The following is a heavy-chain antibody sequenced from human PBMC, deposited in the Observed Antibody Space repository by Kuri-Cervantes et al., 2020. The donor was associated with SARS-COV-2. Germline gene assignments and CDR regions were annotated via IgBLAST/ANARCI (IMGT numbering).Heavy chain of an antibody. Sequence: ESLKISCAVYGGSFSGYYWSWIRQPPGKGLEWIGEINHSGSTNYNPSLKSRVTISVDTSKNQFSLKLSSVTAVDTAVYYCAKDGAGAHDFWGQGTLVTVSS. J-gene: IGHJ4*02. CDR2: INHSGST. D-gene: IGHD4/OR15-4a*01. V-gene: IGHV4-34*01. CDR3: AKDGAGAHDF. CDR1: GGSFSGYY.